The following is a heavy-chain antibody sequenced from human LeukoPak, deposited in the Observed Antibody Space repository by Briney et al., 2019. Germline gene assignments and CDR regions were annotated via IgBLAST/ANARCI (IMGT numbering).Heavy chain of an antibody. V-gene: IGHV3-23*01. D-gene: IGHD2-15*01. CDR1: EFTFSSYA. CDR3: AKAVVVIAATRWFDP. CDR2: ISGSGGST. J-gene: IGHJ5*02. Sequence: PGGSLRLSCAASEFTFSSYAMSWVRQAPGKGLEWVSAISGSGGSTYYADSVKGRFTISRDNSKNTLYLQMNSLRAEDTAVYYCAKAVVVIAATRWFDPWGQGTLVTVSS.